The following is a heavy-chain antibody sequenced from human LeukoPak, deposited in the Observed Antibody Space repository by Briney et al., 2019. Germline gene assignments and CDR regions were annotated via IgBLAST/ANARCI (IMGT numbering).Heavy chain of an antibody. J-gene: IGHJ5*02. CDR3: ARDHWFRELFNWFDP. V-gene: IGHV3-30-3*01. CDR1: GFTFSSYA. D-gene: IGHD3-10*01. Sequence: PGGSLRLSCAASGFTFSSYAMHWVRQAPGKGLEWVAVISYDGSNKYYADSVKGRFTISRDNSKNTLYLQMNSLRAEDTAVYYCARDHWFRELFNWFDPWGQGTLVTVSS. CDR2: ISYDGSNK.